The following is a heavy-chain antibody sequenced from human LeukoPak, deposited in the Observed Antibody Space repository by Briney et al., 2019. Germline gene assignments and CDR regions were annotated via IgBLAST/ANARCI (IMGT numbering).Heavy chain of an antibody. CDR1: GFSFSSYV. V-gene: IGHV3-30*04. D-gene: IGHD6-19*01. CDR2: ISHDGSNE. Sequence: GGSLRLSCAASGFSFSSYVMHWVRQDPGKGLEWVAVISHDGSNEYYPDSVKGRFTISRDNSKNTLYLQMNSLRGDDTAVYYCARDSSGSYNWFDPWGQGTLVTVSS. CDR3: ARDSSGSYNWFDP. J-gene: IGHJ5*02.